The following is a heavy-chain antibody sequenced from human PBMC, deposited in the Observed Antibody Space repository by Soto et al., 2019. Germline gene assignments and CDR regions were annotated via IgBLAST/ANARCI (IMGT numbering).Heavy chain of an antibody. CDR1: GASITTRSSY. V-gene: IGHV4-39*01. D-gene: IGHD7-27*01. J-gene: IGHJ4*02. CDR3: ALLRLGPDYFDF. CDR2: IYHSGRT. Sequence: QLQLQESGPGHVKPSETLALTCSVSGASITTRSSYWAWIRQPPGKGLEWVGSIYHSGRTYYNPSLKSRVTLSVDMSDNQFSLRLTSVSAADTAVYYCALLRLGPDYFDFWSPGTLVTVSS.